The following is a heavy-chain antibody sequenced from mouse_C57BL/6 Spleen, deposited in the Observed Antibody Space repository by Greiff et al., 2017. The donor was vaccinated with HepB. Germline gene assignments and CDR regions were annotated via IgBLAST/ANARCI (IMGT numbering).Heavy chain of an antibody. J-gene: IGHJ4*01. D-gene: IGHD1-1*01. Sequence: DVQLVESGGGLVKPGGSLKLSCAASGFTFSDYGMHWVRQAPEKGLEWVAYISSGSSTIYYADTVKGRFTISRDNAKNTLFLQMTRLRSEDTAMYYCARGFYYYGKGAMDYWGQGTSVTVSS. V-gene: IGHV5-17*01. CDR2: ISSGSSTI. CDR1: GFTFSDYG. CDR3: ARGFYYYGKGAMDY.